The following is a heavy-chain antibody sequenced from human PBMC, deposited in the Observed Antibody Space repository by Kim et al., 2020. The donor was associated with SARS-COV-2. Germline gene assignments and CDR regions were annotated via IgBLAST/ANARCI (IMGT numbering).Heavy chain of an antibody. CDR3: ARAMAGTMFDY. V-gene: IGHV7-4-1*02. J-gene: IGHJ4*02. Sequence: TYAQVFTGRFVFSLDTSVSTAYMQISSLKAEDTAVYYCARAMAGTMFDYWGQGTLVTVSS. D-gene: IGHD6-19*01.